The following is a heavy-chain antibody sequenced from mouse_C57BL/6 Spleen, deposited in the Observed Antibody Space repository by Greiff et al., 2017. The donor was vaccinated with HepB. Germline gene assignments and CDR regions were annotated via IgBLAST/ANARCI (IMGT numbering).Heavy chain of an antibody. CDR2: ISYDGSN. CDR3: ARKATPYYAMDY. CDR1: GYSITSGYY. D-gene: IGHD3-2*02. V-gene: IGHV3-6*01. J-gene: IGHJ4*01. Sequence: EVKVEESGPGLVKPSQSLSLTCSVTGYSITSGYYWNWIRQFPGNKLEWMGYISYDGSNNYNPSLKNRISITRDTSKNQFFLKLNSVTTEDTATYYCARKATPYYAMDYWGQGTSVTVSS.